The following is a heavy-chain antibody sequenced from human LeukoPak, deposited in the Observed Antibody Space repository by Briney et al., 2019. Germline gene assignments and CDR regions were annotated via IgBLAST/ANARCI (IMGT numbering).Heavy chain of an antibody. CDR2: IYYSGST. CDR1: GGSISSSSYY. Sequence: PSETLSLTCTVSGGSISSSSYYWGWIRQPPGKGLEWIGTIYYSGSTYYNPSLKSRVTISVDSSKNQFSLRLSSVTAADTAVYYCARESLTWLQSRTSWFDPWGQGTLVTVSS. CDR3: ARESLTWLQSRTSWFDP. D-gene: IGHD5-24*01. J-gene: IGHJ5*02. V-gene: IGHV4-39*07.